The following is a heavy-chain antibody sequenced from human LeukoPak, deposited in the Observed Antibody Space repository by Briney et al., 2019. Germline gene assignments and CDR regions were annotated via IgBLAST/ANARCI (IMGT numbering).Heavy chain of an antibody. Sequence: PSETLSLTCSVSGGSVSSNYWAWLRQPPGKGPEWIGYIYHSGYAKYNPSFKSRATMSVDTSKSQFSLQLTSVTAADTAVYYCARHNIASDGARLFDFWGRRTLVAVSS. J-gene: IGHJ4*02. CDR1: GGSVSSNY. CDR2: IYHSGYA. CDR3: ARHNIASDGARLFDF. D-gene: IGHD4-17*01. V-gene: IGHV4-59*08.